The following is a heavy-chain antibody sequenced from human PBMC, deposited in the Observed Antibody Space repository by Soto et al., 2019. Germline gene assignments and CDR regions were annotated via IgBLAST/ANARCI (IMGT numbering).Heavy chain of an antibody. J-gene: IGHJ4*02. D-gene: IGHD4-17*01. CDR1: GGSISSCGYY. CDR3: ASSTASYGDYVDY. Sequence: QVQLQESGPGLVKPSQTLSLTCTVSGGSISSCGYYWSWIRQHPGKGLEWIGYIYYSGSTYYNPFRKSRVTISVDTSKNQLALKLSSVAAADTAVYYCASSTASYGDYVDYWGQGTLVTVSS. CDR2: IYYSGST. V-gene: IGHV4-31*03.